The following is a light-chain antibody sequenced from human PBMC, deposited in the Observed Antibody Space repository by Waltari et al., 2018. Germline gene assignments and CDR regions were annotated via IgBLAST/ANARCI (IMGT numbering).Light chain of an antibody. Sequence: QSALTPPASVSGSPGPSITTSCTGTSRDIGGYNYVSWYRQHPDKAPKLIIYDVNNRPSGLSDRFSGSKSGNTASLTISSLQAEDEADYYCSSYTSTSTLEVFGGGTKLTVL. J-gene: IGLJ2*01. V-gene: IGLV2-14*03. CDR3: SSYTSTSTLEV. CDR1: SRDIGGYNY. CDR2: DVN.